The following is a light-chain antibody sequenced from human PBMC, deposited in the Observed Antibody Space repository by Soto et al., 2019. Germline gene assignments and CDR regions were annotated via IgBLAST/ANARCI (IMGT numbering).Light chain of an antibody. CDR1: SSNIGGYNA. J-gene: IGLJ1*01. Sequence: QSSLTQHASVCGYAGQSITISCSGTSSNIGGYNAVSWYQQHPGKAPKVIVYEGIKRPSGVSDRFSGSTSGSTASLTISGLQAEDEAEYYCCSYVGATTYVFGSGTKVTVL. V-gene: IGLV2-23*01. CDR2: EGI. CDR3: CSYVGATTYV.